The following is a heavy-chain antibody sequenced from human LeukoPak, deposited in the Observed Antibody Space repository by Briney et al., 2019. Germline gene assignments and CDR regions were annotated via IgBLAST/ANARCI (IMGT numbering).Heavy chain of an antibody. D-gene: IGHD1-26*01. V-gene: IGHV1-46*01. Sequence: GASVKVSCKASGYTFTSYGISWVRRAPGQGLEWMGIINPSGGSTSYAQKFQGRVTMTRDMSTSTVYMELSSLRSEDTAVYYCARGVGATSPYYYYYMDVWGKGTTVTVSS. CDR3: ARGVGATSPYYYYYMDV. CDR2: INPSGGST. J-gene: IGHJ6*03. CDR1: GYTFTSYG.